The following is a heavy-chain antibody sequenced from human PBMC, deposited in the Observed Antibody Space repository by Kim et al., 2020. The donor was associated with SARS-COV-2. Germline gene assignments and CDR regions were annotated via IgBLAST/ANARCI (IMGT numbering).Heavy chain of an antibody. CDR2: ISGSGSTI. Sequence: GGSLRLSCAASGFTFSSYEMNWVRQAPGKGLEWVSYISGSGSTIYYADSVKGRFTISRVNAKNSRYLQMNSLRAEDTAVYYCARDRHYGSGIFDHWGQGTLVTVSS. CDR3: ARDRHYGSGIFDH. V-gene: IGHV3-48*03. D-gene: IGHD3-10*01. CDR1: GFTFSSYE. J-gene: IGHJ4*02.